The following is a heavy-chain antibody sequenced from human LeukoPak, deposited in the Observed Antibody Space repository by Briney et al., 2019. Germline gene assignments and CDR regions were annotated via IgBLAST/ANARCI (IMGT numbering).Heavy chain of an antibody. D-gene: IGHD3-22*01. CDR2: ISAYNGNT. V-gene: IGHV1-18*01. Sequence: ASVKVSCKASGYTFTSYGISWVRQAPGQGLEWMGWISAYNGNTNYAQKLQGRVTMTTDTSTSTAYMELRSLRSDDTAVYYCARDHYDSSGYYYPNWFDPWGQGTLVTVSS. CDR3: ARDHYDSSGYYYPNWFDP. CDR1: GYTFTSYG. J-gene: IGHJ5*02.